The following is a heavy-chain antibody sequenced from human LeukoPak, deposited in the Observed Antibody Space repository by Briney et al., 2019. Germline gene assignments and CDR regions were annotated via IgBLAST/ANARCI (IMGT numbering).Heavy chain of an antibody. D-gene: IGHD2-2*01. CDR3: ARGGDYSSTFDY. V-gene: IGHV1-69*05. Sequence: SVKVSCKASGGTFSSYAISWVRQAPGQGLEWMGRIIPIFGTANYAQKFQGRVTITTDESTSTAYMELSSLRSEDTAVYYCARGGDYSSTFDYWGQGTLVTVSS. J-gene: IGHJ4*02. CDR2: IIPIFGTA. CDR1: GGTFSSYA.